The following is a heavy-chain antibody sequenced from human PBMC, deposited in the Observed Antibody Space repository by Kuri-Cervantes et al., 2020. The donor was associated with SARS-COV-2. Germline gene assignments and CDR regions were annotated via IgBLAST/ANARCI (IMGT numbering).Heavy chain of an antibody. CDR1: GYTFTSYH. Sequence: ASVKVSCKASGYTFTSYHMHWVRQAPGQGLEWMGIINPSGGSTSYAQKFQGRVAMTRDTSTSTVYMELSSLRSEDTAVYYCARDHGESTTPRYYYYYYMDVWGKGTTVTVSS. CDR3: ARDHGESTTPRYYYYYYMDV. D-gene: IGHD3-10*01. CDR2: INPSGGST. J-gene: IGHJ6*03. V-gene: IGHV1-46*01.